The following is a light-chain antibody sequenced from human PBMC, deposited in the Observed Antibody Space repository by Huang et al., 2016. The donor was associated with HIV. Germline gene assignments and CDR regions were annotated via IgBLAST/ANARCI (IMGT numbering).Light chain of an antibody. CDR3: MQTLQTHLT. J-gene: IGKJ4*01. CDR1: QSLLHSNGYNY. Sequence: EIVMTQSPLSLSVTPGEPASISCRSSQSLLHSNGYNYLDWYVQKPGQSPQVLIDSVSKRASGVPDRFSGSGSGTDFTLKISRVEAEDVGVYYCMQTLQTHLTFGGGTKVEIK. CDR2: SVS. V-gene: IGKV2-28*01.